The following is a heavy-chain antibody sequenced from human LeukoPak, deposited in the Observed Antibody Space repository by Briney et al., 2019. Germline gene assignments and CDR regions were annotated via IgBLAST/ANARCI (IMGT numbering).Heavy chain of an antibody. J-gene: IGHJ4*02. CDR1: GVTFNIYA. D-gene: IGHD6-13*01. CDR3: AGGASSSRTHFDY. Sequence: GGSLRLSCGASGVTFNIYAMHCVRQAPGKGLEGWAVISYERSDKYYAASVKGRFTIYRDNSQNTVYLQMTSVRAEATAVYYCAGGASSSRTHFDYWGQGTLLTVSS. CDR2: ISYERSDK. V-gene: IGHV3-30*04.